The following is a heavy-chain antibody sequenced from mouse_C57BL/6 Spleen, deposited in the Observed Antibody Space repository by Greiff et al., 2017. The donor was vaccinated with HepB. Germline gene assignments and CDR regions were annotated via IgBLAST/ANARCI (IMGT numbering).Heavy chain of an antibody. D-gene: IGHD2-1*01. Sequence: EVQLVESGEGLVKPGGSLKLSCAASGFTFSSYAMSWVRQTPEKRLEWVAYISSGGDYIYYADTVKGRFTISRDNARNTLYLQMSSLKSEDTAMYYCTRDKGYLLWVSREGLYAMDYWGQGTSVTVSS. J-gene: IGHJ4*01. CDR3: TRDKGYLLWVSREGLYAMDY. V-gene: IGHV5-9-1*02. CDR1: GFTFSSYA. CDR2: ISSGGDYI.